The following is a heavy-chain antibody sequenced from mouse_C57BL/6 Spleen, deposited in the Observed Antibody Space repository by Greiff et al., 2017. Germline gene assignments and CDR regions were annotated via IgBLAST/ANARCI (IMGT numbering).Heavy chain of an antibody. J-gene: IGHJ4*01. Sequence: EVKVVESGGGLVKPGGSLKLSCAASGFTFSDYGMHWVRQAPEKGLEWVAYISSGSSTIYYADTVKGRFTISRDNAKNTLFLQMTSLRSEDTAMYYCAKLGRGYAMDYWGQGTSVTVSS. CDR3: AKLGRGYAMDY. CDR2: ISSGSSTI. CDR1: GFTFSDYG. V-gene: IGHV5-17*01. D-gene: IGHD4-1*01.